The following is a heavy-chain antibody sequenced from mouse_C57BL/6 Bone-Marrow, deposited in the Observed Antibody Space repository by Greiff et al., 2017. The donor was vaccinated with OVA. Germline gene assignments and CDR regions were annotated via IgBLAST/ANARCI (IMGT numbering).Heavy chain of an antibody. D-gene: IGHD2-1*01. CDR1: GFNIKDDY. CDR2: IDPENGDT. V-gene: IGHV14-4*01. Sequence: VQLQQSGAELVRPGASVKLSCTASGFNIKDDYMHWVKPRPEQGLEWIGWIDPENGDTEYASKFQGKATITADTSSNTAYLQLSSLTSEDTAVYYCTTYGNYDAMDYWGQGTSVTGSS. J-gene: IGHJ4*01. CDR3: TTYGNYDAMDY.